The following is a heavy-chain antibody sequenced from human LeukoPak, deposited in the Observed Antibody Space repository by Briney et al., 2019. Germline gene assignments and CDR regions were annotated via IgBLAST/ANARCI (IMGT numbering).Heavy chain of an antibody. CDR3: ARISAYGDYYFDY. J-gene: IGHJ4*02. CDR2: IDWDDDK. CDR1: GFSLVTRGMC. V-gene: IGHV2-70*01. D-gene: IGHD4-17*01. Sequence: SGPALVKPTQTLTLTCTISGFSLVTRGMCVSWIRQPSGKALEWLALIDWDDDKYYSTSQKTRLTISKDTYKNQVVLTMTNMDPVDTATYYCARISAYGDYYFDYWGEGSQVTVSS.